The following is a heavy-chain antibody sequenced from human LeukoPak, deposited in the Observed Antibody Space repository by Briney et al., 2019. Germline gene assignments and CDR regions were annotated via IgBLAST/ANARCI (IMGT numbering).Heavy chain of an antibody. CDR2: VNDVGTDR. J-gene: IGHJ4*02. CDR1: GFTFSRYY. V-gene: IGHV3-74*01. D-gene: IGHD3-3*01. CDR3: TTEGNGYYDFWSGYYTQNDY. Sequence: GGSLRLSCAASGFTFSRYYMHWVRQAPGKGLVWVSRVNDVGTDRIYADSVKGRFTISRDDSKNTLYLQMNSLKTEDTAVYYCTTEGNGYYDFWSGYYTQNDYWGQGTLVTVSS.